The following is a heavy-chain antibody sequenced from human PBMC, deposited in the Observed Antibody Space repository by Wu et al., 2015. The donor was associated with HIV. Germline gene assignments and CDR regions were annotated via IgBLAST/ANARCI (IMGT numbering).Heavy chain of an antibody. Sequence: QLVQSGAEVKKPGASVNVSCKASGYTYTIYGFNWARQAPGQGLEWMGWISPYSGDTNYARKFQDRVTLTTDSSTNTAYMELKSLTFDDTAIYYCANQAGSRTYWFDPVGPREPVVSVSS. V-gene: IGHV1-18*01. CDR2: ISPYSGDT. J-gene: IGHJ5*02. CDR1: GYTYTIYG. D-gene: IGHD3-10*01. CDR3: ANQAGSRTYWFDP.